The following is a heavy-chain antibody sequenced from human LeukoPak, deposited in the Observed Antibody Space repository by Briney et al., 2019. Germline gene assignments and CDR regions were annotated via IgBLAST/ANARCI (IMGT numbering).Heavy chain of an antibody. J-gene: IGHJ4*02. CDR3: AARDSYGSGSYPIDY. Sequence: PGGSLRHSCAASGFTFSSYSMNWVRQAPGKGLEWVSSISSRSTYIYYADSLKGRFTISRDNAKNSLYLQMNSLRAEDTAVYYCAARDSYGSGSYPIDYWGQGTLVTVSS. V-gene: IGHV3-21*01. CDR1: GFTFSSYS. D-gene: IGHD3-10*01. CDR2: ISSRSTYI.